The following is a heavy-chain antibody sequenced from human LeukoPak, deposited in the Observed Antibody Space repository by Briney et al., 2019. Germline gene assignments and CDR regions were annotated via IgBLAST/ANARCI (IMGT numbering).Heavy chain of an antibody. D-gene: IGHD3-3*01. Sequence: SVKASCKTSGGTIGSFAISWGRQAPGQGLEWMGRIIPIFGTTEYTQKFQGRVTITTDESRSTAYMEVSSLRSEDTAVYYCARDRKTISQYHYYYMDVWGKGTTVTVSS. CDR3: ARDRKTISQYHYYYMDV. CDR2: IIPIFGTT. CDR1: GGTIGSFA. V-gene: IGHV1-69*05. J-gene: IGHJ6*03.